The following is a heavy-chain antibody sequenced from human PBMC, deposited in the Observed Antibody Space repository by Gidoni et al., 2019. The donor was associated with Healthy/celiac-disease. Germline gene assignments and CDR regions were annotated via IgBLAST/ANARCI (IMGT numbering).Heavy chain of an antibody. D-gene: IGHD2-15*01. J-gene: IGHJ4*02. CDR1: GCHFTNAA. CDR3: AASVEMTSMGYFDY. V-gene: IGHV1-58*01. Sequence: QVQLVQSGAEVKKPGTSVQVSCKAYGCHFTNAAVQWGRQARGQRLEWVGWIVVGSGNTNYAQKFQERVTITRDMSTNTAYMELTSLSSEDTAVYYCAASVEMTSMGYFDYWGQGTLVTVSS. CDR2: IVVGSGNT.